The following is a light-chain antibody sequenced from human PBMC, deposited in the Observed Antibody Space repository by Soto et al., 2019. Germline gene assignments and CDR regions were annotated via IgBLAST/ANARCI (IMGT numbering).Light chain of an antibody. Sequence: SYVLTQPPSVSVAPGKTARITCGGNNIGSKSVHWYQQKPGQAPVLVIYYDSDRPSGIPERFSGSNSGNTATLTISRVEAGDEADYYCQVWDSSSDHPVFGGGIKLAVL. V-gene: IGLV3-21*04. CDR3: QVWDSSSDHPV. J-gene: IGLJ3*02. CDR1: NIGSKS. CDR2: YDS.